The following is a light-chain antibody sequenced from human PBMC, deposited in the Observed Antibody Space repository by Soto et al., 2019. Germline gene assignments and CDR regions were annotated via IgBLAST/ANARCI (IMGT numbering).Light chain of an antibody. V-gene: IGKV1-39*01. CDR1: QSISSY. CDR2: AAS. Sequence: DIPMTQSPSSLSASVGDRVTITCRASQSISSYLNWYQQKPGKAPKLLIYAASSLQSGVPSRFSGSGSGTDFTLTINSLQPEDFATYYCQQSYSTPVTFGGGTKVEIK. J-gene: IGKJ4*01. CDR3: QQSYSTPVT.